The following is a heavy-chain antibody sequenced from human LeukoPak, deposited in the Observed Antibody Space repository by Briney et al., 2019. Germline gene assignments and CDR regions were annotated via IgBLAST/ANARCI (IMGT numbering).Heavy chain of an antibody. V-gene: IGHV3-30-3*01. CDR2: ISYDGTNK. Sequence: GGSLRLSCAASGFTFSNNAMHWVRQAPGKGLEWVAIISYDGTNKYHADSVKGRFTISRDNSKNTLYLQMNSLRTEDTAVYYCARGSLGYCSGGSCYSFPAGAFDIWGQGTMVTVSS. CDR3: ARGSLGYCSGGSCYSFPAGAFDI. CDR1: GFTFSNNA. J-gene: IGHJ3*02. D-gene: IGHD2-15*01.